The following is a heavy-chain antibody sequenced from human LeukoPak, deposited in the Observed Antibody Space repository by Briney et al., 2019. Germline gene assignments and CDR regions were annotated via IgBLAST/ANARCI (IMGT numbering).Heavy chain of an antibody. CDR2: IKQDGSEK. Sequence: GGSLRLPCVASGFTFGTYWMNWVRQAPGKGLEWVANIKQDGSEKYYVDSVKGRFTISRDNAKNSLYLQMNSLRVEDTAVYYCADGGIWGQGTLVTVSS. CDR3: ADGGI. CDR1: GFTFGTYW. J-gene: IGHJ4*02. V-gene: IGHV3-7*01.